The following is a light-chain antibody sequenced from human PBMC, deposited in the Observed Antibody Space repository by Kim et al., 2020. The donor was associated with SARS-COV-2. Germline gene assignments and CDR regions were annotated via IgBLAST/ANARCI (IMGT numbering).Light chain of an antibody. Sequence: SPGERVTLPRRASQSVRSSHLAWYQHKRGQAPRLLIYGASIRATGVPDKFTGGGSGADFTLTISRLEPEDFAVYYCQHYGSSPPFAFGGGTKVEI. CDR1: QSVRSSH. CDR3: QHYGSSPPFA. CDR2: GAS. J-gene: IGKJ4*01. V-gene: IGKV3-20*01.